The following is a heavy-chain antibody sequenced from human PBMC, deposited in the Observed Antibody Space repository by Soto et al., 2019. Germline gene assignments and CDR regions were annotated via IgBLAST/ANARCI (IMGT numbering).Heavy chain of an antibody. CDR3: ARNVENWFDP. CDR2: IYHSGST. J-gene: IGHJ5*02. V-gene: IGHV4-38-2*01. D-gene: IGHD1-1*01. CDR1: GYSISSGYY. Sequence: KTSETLSLTCAVSGYSISSGYYWGWIRQPPGKGLEWIGSIYHSGSTYYNPSLKSRVTISVDTSKNQFSLKLSSVTAADTAVYYCARNVENWFDPWGQGTLVTVSS.